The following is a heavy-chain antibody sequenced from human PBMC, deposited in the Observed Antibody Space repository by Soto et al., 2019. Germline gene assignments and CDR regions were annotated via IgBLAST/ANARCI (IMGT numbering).Heavy chain of an antibody. CDR2: IHYSGST. V-gene: IGHV4-61*08. J-gene: IGHJ6*02. Sequence: SETLSLTCTVSGDSIISGDYYWSWIRQTPGKGLEWIGFIHYSGSTNYNPSLKSRVTMSVDTSKNQFSLKLSSVTAADTAVYYCARAHYGDYGYGMDVWGQGTTVTVSS. CDR1: GDSIISGDYY. CDR3: ARAHYGDYGYGMDV. D-gene: IGHD4-17*01.